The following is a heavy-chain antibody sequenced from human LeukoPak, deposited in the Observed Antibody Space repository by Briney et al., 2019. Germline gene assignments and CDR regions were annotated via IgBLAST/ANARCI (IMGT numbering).Heavy chain of an antibody. D-gene: IGHD1-7*01. J-gene: IGHJ6*02. Sequence: GGSLRLSCAASGFTFSNYWVSWVRQAPGKRLQWVANINQDGSEKHYVDPVRGRFTISRDNAKNSLYLQMNSLRAEDTAVYYCASNWNYIRGYGMDVWGQGTTVTVSS. CDR1: GFTFSNYW. CDR2: INQDGSEK. CDR3: ASNWNYIRGYGMDV. V-gene: IGHV3-7*01.